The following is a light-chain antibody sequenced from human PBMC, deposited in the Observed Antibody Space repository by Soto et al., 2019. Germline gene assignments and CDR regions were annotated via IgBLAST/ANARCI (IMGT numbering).Light chain of an antibody. J-gene: IGKJ5*01. CDR2: DAS. CDR1: QSVAPF. Sequence: EIVLTQSPGTLSLSPGERATLSCRASQSVAPFLAWYQQKAGQSPRLLIYDASNRATGIPARFTGSGSGTDFTLTISSLEPEDFSVYYCQQRYNWPITFGQGTRLEI. V-gene: IGKV3-11*01. CDR3: QQRYNWPIT.